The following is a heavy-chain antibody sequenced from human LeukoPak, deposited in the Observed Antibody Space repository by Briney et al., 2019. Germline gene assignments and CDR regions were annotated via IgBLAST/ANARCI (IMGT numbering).Heavy chain of an antibody. V-gene: IGHV3-30*04. D-gene: IGHD6-13*01. CDR3: ARVTWLSAAGTEGNFDY. CDR1: GFTFSSYA. Sequence: PGGSLRLSCAASGFTFSSYAMHWVRQAPGKGLEWVAVISYDGSNKYYADSVKGRFTISRDNSKNTLYLQMNSLRAEDTAVYYCARVTWLSAAGTEGNFDYWGQGTLVTVSS. CDR2: ISYDGSNK. J-gene: IGHJ4*02.